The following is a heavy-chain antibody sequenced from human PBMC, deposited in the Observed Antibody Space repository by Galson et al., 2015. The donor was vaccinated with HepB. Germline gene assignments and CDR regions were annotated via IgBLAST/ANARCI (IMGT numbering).Heavy chain of an antibody. D-gene: IGHD2-8*01. CDR3: ATVRFCTNGVCYPYYYYGMDV. CDR2: FDPEDGET. J-gene: IGHJ6*02. CDR1: VYTLTELS. V-gene: IGHV1-24*01. Sequence: SVKVSCKVYVYTLTELSMHWVRQAPGKGLEWMGGFDPEDGETIYAQKFQGRVTMTEDTSTDTAYMELSSLRSEDTAVYYCATVRFCTNGVCYPYYYYGMDVWGQGTTVTVSS.